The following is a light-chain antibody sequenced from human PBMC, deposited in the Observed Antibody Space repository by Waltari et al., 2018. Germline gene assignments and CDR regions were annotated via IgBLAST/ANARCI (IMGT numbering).Light chain of an antibody. Sequence: DIVMTQSPDSLAVSLGERAIITCQPSQSLLYSSNNKYYLAWYRQKPGQPPKLLIYLASTRESGVPDRFSGSGSGTDFTLTISSLQAEDVAVYYCQQYYNIPYTFGQGTKLEIK. CDR3: QQYYNIPYT. V-gene: IGKV4-1*01. CDR1: QSLLYSSNNKYY. CDR2: LAS. J-gene: IGKJ2*01.